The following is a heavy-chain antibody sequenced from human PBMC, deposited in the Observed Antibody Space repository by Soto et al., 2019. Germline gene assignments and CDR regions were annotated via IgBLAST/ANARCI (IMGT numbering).Heavy chain of an antibody. V-gene: IGHV4-31*03. CDR3: ARDDYTPPRDWYLDR. Sequence: QVQLQESGPGLVKPSQTLSLTCTVSGGSISNGGYYWNWIRQHPGKGLEWIGYTHYSGSTYYIPSLKSRVTISVDQSTKQLSLQLSSVSAADTAVYYCARDDYTPPRDWYLDRWGQGTLVTVAS. CDR2: THYSGST. D-gene: IGHD2-2*02. CDR1: GGSISNGGYY. J-gene: IGHJ2*01.